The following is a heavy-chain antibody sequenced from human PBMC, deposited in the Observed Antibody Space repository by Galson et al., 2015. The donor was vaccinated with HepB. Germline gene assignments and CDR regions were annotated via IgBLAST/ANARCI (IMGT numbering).Heavy chain of an antibody. D-gene: IGHD6-6*01. J-gene: IGHJ4*02. CDR1: GFTFSSYA. CDR2: ISGSGGST. V-gene: IGHV3-23*01. CDR3: AKDRAAARVVDY. Sequence: SLRLSCAASGFTFSSYAMSWVRQAPGKGLEWVSAISGSGGSTYYADSVKGRFTISRDNSKNTLYLQMNSLRAEDTAVYYCAKDRAAARVVDYWGQGTLVTVSS.